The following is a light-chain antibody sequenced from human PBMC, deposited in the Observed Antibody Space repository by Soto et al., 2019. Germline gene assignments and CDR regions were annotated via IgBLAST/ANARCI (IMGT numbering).Light chain of an antibody. J-gene: IGKJ1*01. V-gene: IGKV3-20*01. CDR2: GAS. Sequence: EIVLTQSPGTLSLSPGERATLSCRASQSVSSSYLAWYQQKPGQAPRLLIYGASSRATGIPDRFSGSGSGTDFTLTIRRLETEHFAVYYCQQYGSPPWTFGQGTKVDI. CDR1: QSVSSSY. CDR3: QQYGSPPWT.